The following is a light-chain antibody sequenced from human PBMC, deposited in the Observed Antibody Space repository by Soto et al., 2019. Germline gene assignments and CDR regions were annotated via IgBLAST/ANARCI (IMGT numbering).Light chain of an antibody. CDR2: AAS. CDR1: QTIGKN. Sequence: QLTQSPSSLSASVGDRVTVTCRASQTIGKNLNWYQQEPGKAPKLLIYAASTLQSGVPSRFIGSGSGTDFTLTISSLQSEDFAIYFCQQSYNNSPDTFGQGTKVDIK. V-gene: IGKV1-39*01. CDR3: QQSYNNSPDT. J-gene: IGKJ2*01.